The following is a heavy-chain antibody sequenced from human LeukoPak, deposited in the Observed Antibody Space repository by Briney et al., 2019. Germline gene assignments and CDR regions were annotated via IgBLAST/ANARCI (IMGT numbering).Heavy chain of an antibody. CDR3: ARRLYGRQRYWFDP. J-gene: IGHJ5*02. Sequence: ASVKVSCKASGYTFTSYDINWVRQATGQGLEWMGWMNPNSGNTGYAQKFQGRVTMTRNTSISTAYMELSSLRSEDTAVYYCARRLYGRQRYWFDPWGREPWSPSPQ. CDR2: MNPNSGNT. CDR1: GYTFTSYD. V-gene: IGHV1-8*01. D-gene: IGHD2-8*01.